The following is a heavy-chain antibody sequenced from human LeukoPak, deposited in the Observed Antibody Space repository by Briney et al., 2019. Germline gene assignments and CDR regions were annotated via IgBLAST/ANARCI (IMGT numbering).Heavy chain of an antibody. Sequence: SETLSLTCTLSGDSISSSSFYWGWIRQPPGKGLEWIGSFYYGGNTYYNPSLKTRATISLDTSKHEFSLEMNSVTAADTSIYYCTSGYFVHTFDFWGQGTLVTVSS. V-gene: IGHV4-39*01. D-gene: IGHD2-2*03. J-gene: IGHJ4*02. CDR3: TSGYFVHTFDF. CDR1: GDSISSSSFY. CDR2: FYYGGNT.